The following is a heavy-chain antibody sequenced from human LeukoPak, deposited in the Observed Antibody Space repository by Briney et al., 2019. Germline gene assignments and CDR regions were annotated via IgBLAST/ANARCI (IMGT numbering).Heavy chain of an antibody. V-gene: IGHV3-30-3*01. CDR2: ISYDGSNK. CDR3: AKESGYSYGSPFDY. D-gene: IGHD5-18*01. J-gene: IGHJ4*02. Sequence: GGSLRLSCAASGFTFSSYAMHWVRQAPGKGLEWVAVISYDGSNKYYADSVKGRFTISRDNSKNTLYLQMNSLRAEDTAVYYCAKESGYSYGSPFDYWGQGTLVTVSS. CDR1: GFTFSSYA.